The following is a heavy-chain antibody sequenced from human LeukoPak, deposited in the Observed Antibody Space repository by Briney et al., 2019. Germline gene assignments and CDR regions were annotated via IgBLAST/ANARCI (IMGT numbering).Heavy chain of an antibody. V-gene: IGHV1-2*06. CDR2: INPNSGGT. Sequence: ASVKVSCKASGYTFTGYYVHWVRQAPGQGLEWMGRINPNSGGTNYAQKFQGRVTMTRDTSISTAYMELSRLRSDDTAVYYCARDGMSGGSWGGSDAFDIWGQGTMVTVSS. CDR1: GYTFTGYY. CDR3: ARDGMSGGSWGGSDAFDI. D-gene: IGHD2-15*01. J-gene: IGHJ3*02.